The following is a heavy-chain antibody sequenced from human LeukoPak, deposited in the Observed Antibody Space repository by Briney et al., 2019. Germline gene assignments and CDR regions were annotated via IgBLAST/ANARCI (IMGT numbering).Heavy chain of an antibody. V-gene: IGHV4-59*01. J-gene: IGHJ4*02. D-gene: IGHD4-17*01. Sequence: SETLSLTCTVSGGSISSYYWSWIRQPPGKGLEWIGYIYYSGSTNYNPSLKSRVTISVDTSKNQFSLKLSSVTAADTAVYYYARESRYGDYSYWGQGTLVTVSS. CDR2: IYYSGST. CDR1: GGSISSYY. CDR3: ARESRYGDYSY.